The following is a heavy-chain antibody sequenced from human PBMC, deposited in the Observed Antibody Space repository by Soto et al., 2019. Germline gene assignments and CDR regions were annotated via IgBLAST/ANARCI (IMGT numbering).Heavy chain of an antibody. V-gene: IGHV5-10-1*01. D-gene: IGHD2-2*01. J-gene: IGHJ6*02. CDR2: IDPSDSYT. CDR3: ARQHCSSTRCYYYVMDV. Sequence: GESLKISCKGSGYSFTSYLISWVRQIPWKGLEWMGRIDPSDSYTNCSPSFQGHVTISGDKPSITSYLQWSSLKASDTAMYYCARQHCSSTRCYYYVMDVWGQGTPVTSSS. CDR1: GYSFTSYL.